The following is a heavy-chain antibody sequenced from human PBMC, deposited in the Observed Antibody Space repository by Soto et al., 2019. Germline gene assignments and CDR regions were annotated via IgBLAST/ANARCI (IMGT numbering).Heavy chain of an antibody. CDR3: GCPLVVAGHNWFAP. Sequence: EVQLLESGGDLVQPGGSLRLSCAASGLTFSNYGMTWVRQAPGKGLEWVSGISANGYSTYYADSVKGRFTISRDNSKSTLFLDMHSLRDEDTAGYHCGCPLVVAGHNWFAPWGQGTLVTVSS. CDR1: GLTFSNYG. J-gene: IGHJ5*02. D-gene: IGHD6-19*01. V-gene: IGHV3-23*01. CDR2: ISANGYST.